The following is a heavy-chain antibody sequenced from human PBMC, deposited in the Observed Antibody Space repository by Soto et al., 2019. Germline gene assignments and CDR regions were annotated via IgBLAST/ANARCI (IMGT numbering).Heavy chain of an antibody. D-gene: IGHD6-25*01. CDR3: ARRRTTAGLFDY. CDR1: GGSMTTYY. V-gene: IGHV4-59*08. Sequence: SETLSLTCTVSGGSMTTYYWSWIRQPPGKGLEWIGYIFYRGSTYYYPSLQSRVTISLDTSKSQFSLKLSSVTAADTAVYYCARRRTTAGLFDYWGRGILVTVSS. CDR2: IFYRGST. J-gene: IGHJ4*02.